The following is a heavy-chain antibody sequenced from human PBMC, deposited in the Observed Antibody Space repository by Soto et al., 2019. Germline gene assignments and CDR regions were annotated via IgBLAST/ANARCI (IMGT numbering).Heavy chain of an antibody. V-gene: IGHV3-21*01. CDR1: GFTFSSYS. CDR2: ISSSSSYI. D-gene: IGHD4-17*01. Sequence: EVQLVESGGGLVKPGGSLRLSCAASGFTFSSYSMNWVRQAPGKGLEWVSSISSSSSYIYYADSVKGRFTISRDNAKNALYLQMNSLRAEDTAVYYCARGPMPTVTRFDYWGQGTLVTVSS. CDR3: ARGPMPTVTRFDY. J-gene: IGHJ4*02.